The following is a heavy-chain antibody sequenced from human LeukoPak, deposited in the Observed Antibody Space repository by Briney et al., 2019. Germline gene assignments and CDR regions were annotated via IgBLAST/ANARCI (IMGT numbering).Heavy chain of an antibody. CDR2: IYHTGSA. D-gene: IGHD2-2*01. Sequence: PSQTLSLTCDVSGGSISSGLYSWSWIRQPLGKGLEWIGYIYHTGSAYYNPSLKSRVTISVDTSKNQFSLRLSSVTAADTAVYYCARLQYCSGTSCYWFDPWGQGTLVTVSS. CDR1: GGSISSGLYS. J-gene: IGHJ5*02. V-gene: IGHV4-30-2*01. CDR3: ARLQYCSGTSCYWFDP.